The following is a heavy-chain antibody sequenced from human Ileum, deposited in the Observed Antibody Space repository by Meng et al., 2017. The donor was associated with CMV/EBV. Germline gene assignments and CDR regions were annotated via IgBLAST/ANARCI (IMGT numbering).Heavy chain of an antibody. CDR2: INQSGST. J-gene: IGHJ4*02. D-gene: IGHD3-9*01. CDR3: ARGRRYLFY. CDR1: GESFSGYY. Sequence: QVQLHQWGEGLLKPSATLSLTCAVYGESFSGYYWDWIRQSPGKGLEWIGQINQSGSTNYNPSLKSRVTISVDTSKNQFSLKLSSVTAADAAMYYCARGRRYLFYWSQGTLVTVSS. V-gene: IGHV4-34*01.